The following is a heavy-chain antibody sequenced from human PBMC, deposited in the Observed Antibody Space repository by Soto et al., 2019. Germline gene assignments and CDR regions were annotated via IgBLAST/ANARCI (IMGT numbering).Heavy chain of an antibody. CDR3: ARTGEYQLPLGMDV. CDR1: GGTFSSYA. D-gene: IGHD2-2*01. V-gene: IGHV1-69*01. Sequence: QVQLVQSGAEVKKPGSSVKVSCKASGGTFSSYAISWVRQAPGQGLEWMGGIIPIFGTANYAQKLQGRVTNTAGESTITAYLEVSNLRTDDTAVYYCARTGEYQLPLGMDVCGQGTTVTVSS. J-gene: IGHJ6*02. CDR2: IIPIFGTA.